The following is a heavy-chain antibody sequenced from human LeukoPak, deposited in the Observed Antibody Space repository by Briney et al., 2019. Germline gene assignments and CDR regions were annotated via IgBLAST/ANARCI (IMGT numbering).Heavy chain of an antibody. CDR1: GYTFTSYG. D-gene: IGHD6-19*01. Sequence: SVKVSCKASGYTFTSYGISWVRQAPGQGLEWMGGIIPIFGTANYAQKFQGRVTITADKSTSTAYMELGSLRSEDTAVYYCARTRIAVARVAFDIWGQGTMVTVSS. J-gene: IGHJ3*02. CDR3: ARTRIAVARVAFDI. CDR2: IIPIFGTA. V-gene: IGHV1-69*06.